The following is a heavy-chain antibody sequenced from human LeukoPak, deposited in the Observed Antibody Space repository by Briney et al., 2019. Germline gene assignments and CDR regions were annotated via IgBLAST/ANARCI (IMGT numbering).Heavy chain of an antibody. CDR3: AKHLTGVKSSDY. Sequence: VRSLRLSCAAAGFSFSNYGMSWVRQAPGKGLEWVSAITDSGRATYYADYVKGRFIISRDNSENTLYLQMHSLRDEDTAVYYCAKHLTGVKSSDYWGQGALVTASS. CDR2: ITDSGRAT. CDR1: GFSFSNYG. D-gene: IGHD3-9*01. V-gene: IGHV3-23*01. J-gene: IGHJ4*02.